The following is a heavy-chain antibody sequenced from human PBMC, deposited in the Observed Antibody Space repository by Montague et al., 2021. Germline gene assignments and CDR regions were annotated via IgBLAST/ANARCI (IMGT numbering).Heavy chain of an antibody. CDR1: GGSFSGHY. V-gene: IGHV4-34*01. CDR3: ARYLHTPNYSGSPYLSRQYGMDV. CDR2: INHSGST. J-gene: IGHJ6*02. D-gene: IGHD1-26*01. Sequence: SETLSLTCAVYGGSFSGHYWSWIRQPPGKGLEWIGEINHSGSTNSNPSLKSRVTMSVDTSKNQFSLNLSSVTAADTAVYYCARYLHTPNYSGSPYLSRQYGMDVWGQGTTVPVSS.